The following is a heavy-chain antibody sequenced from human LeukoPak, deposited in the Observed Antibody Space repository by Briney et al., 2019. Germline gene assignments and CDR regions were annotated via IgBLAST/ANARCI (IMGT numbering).Heavy chain of an antibody. V-gene: IGHV3-23*01. CDR3: ANHLTRTKGFNY. CDR2: IDPPGTGT. D-gene: IGHD1-7*01. Sequence: GGSLRLSCAVSEFIFSSSGMSWVRQAPGKGLEWVSAIDPPGTGTYYRDSVKGRFIISRDNSKNTLYLQMNSLRAEDTAIYYCANHLTRTKGFNYWGQGTLVTVSP. CDR1: EFIFSSSG. J-gene: IGHJ4*02.